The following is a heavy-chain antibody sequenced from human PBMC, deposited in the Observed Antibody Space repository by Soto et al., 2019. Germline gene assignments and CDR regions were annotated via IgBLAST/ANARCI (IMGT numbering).Heavy chain of an antibody. V-gene: IGHV1-2*04. Sequence: EASVKVSCKASGYTFTGYYMHWVRQAPGQGLEWMGWINPNSGGTNYAQKFQGWVTMTRDTSISSAYMELSRLRSDDTAVYYCARVAPHYYYGMDACGQGTTVTVA. CDR1: GYTFTGYY. CDR2: INPNSGGT. J-gene: IGHJ6*02. CDR3: ARVAPHYYYGMDA.